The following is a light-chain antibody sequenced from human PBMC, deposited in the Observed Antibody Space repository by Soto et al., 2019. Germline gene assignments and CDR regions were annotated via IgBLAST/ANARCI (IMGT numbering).Light chain of an antibody. CDR2: GNS. V-gene: IGLV1-40*01. J-gene: IGLJ2*01. Sequence: QSVLTQPPSVSGAPGQRVTISCTGSSCNIGAGYDVHWYQQLPGTAPKLLIYGNSNRPSGVPDRFSGSKSGTSASLAITGLQAEDEADYYCRSYYSSLSGSVVFGGGTKVTVL. CDR3: RSYYSSLSGSVV. CDR1: SCNIGAGYD.